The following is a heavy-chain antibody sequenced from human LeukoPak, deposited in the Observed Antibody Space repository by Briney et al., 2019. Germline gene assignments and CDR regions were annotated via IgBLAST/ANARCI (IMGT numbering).Heavy chain of an antibody. CDR2: INSDGSST. CDR1: GFTFSSYW. Sequence: PGGSLRLSCAASGFTFSSYWMHWVRQAPGQGLVWVSRINSDGSSTSYADSVKGRFTISRDNAKNTLYLQMNSLRAEDTAVYYCARAPRGVVDYWGQGTLVTVSS. J-gene: IGHJ4*02. D-gene: IGHD3-10*01. CDR3: ARAPRGVVDY. V-gene: IGHV3-74*01.